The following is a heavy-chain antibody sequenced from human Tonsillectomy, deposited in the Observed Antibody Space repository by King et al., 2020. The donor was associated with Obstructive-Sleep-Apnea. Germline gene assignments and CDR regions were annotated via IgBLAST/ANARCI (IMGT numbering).Heavy chain of an antibody. CDR3: ARVSLQQLEKNWFDP. CDR2: IYYSGST. J-gene: IGHJ5*02. CDR1: GGSISSGGYY. Sequence: GRGGPAQTLALTCTVSGGSISSGGYYWSWIRQHPGKGLEWIGYIYYSGSTYYNPSLKSRVTISVDTSKNQFSLKLSSVTAADTAVYYCARVSLQQLEKNWFDPWGQGTLVTVSS. D-gene: IGHD6-13*01. V-gene: IGHV4-31*03.